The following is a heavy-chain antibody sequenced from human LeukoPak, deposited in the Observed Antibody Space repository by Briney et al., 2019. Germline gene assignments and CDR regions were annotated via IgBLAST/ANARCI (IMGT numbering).Heavy chain of an antibody. CDR3: ARNGDYRAFDI. CDR1: GGSISSSSYY. CDR2: IYYSGST. D-gene: IGHD4-17*01. Sequence: KPSETLSLTCTVSGGSISSSSYYWGWIRHPPGKGLEWIGSIYYSGSTYYNPSLKSRATISVDTSKNQFSLKLSSVTAADTAVYYCARNGDYRAFDIWGQGTMVTVSS. V-gene: IGHV4-39*01. J-gene: IGHJ3*02.